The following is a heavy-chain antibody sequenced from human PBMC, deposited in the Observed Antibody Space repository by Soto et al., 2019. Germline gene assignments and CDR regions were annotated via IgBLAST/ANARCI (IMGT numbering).Heavy chain of an antibody. Sequence: SETLSLTCTVSGGSISSGDYYWSWIRQPPGKGLEWIGYIYYSGSTYYNPSLKSRVTISVDTSKNQFSLKLSSVTAADTAVYYCARDYAFYGYYFDYWGQGTLVTVSS. V-gene: IGHV4-30-4*01. CDR3: ARDYAFYGYYFDY. CDR2: IYYSGST. D-gene: IGHD3-16*01. J-gene: IGHJ4*02. CDR1: GGSISSGDYY.